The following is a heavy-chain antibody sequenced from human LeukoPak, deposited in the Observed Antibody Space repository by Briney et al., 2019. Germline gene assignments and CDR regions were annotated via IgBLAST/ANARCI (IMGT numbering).Heavy chain of an antibody. J-gene: IGHJ4*02. CDR2: IYYSGST. CDR1: SGSISTSNYY. D-gene: IGHD3-22*01. Sequence: SETLSLTCTVSSGSISTSNYYWGWVRQPPGKALEWIGYIYYSGSTNYNPSLKSRVTISVDTSKNQFSLKLSSVTAADTAVYYCARAPYYYDSSGYLDFDYWGQGTLVTVSS. V-gene: IGHV4-61*05. CDR3: ARAPYYYDSSGYLDFDY.